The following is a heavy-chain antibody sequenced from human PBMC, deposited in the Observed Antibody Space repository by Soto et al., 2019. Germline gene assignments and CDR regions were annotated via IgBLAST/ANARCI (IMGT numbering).Heavy chain of an antibody. J-gene: IGHJ4*02. Sequence: QVQLQESGPGLVKPSETLSLTCTVSGGSIGNSYWSWIRQTPGKGLEWIGYIYYSGSSNYNPSPKSRVAISVNTSKSQSSPKRSSVTAADTAVYCCARHCSSWPTFDSWGQGTLVIVSS. D-gene: IGHD6-13*01. V-gene: IGHV4-59*08. CDR2: IYYSGSS. CDR3: ARHCSSWPTFDS. CDR1: GGSIGNSY.